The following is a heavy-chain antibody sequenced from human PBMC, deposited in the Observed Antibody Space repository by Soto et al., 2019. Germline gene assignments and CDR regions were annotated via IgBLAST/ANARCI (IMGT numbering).Heavy chain of an antibody. CDR2: ISYDGSNK. J-gene: IGHJ5*02. Sequence: QVQLVESGGGVVQPGRSLRLSCAASGFTFSSYGMHWVRQAPGKGLEWVAVISYDGSNKYYADSVKGRFTISRDNSKNTLSLQMNSLRAEDTAVYYCAKLGVVVVAATMMRFDPWGQGTLVTVSS. CDR3: AKLGVVVVAATMMRFDP. V-gene: IGHV3-30*18. CDR1: GFTFSSYG. D-gene: IGHD2-15*01.